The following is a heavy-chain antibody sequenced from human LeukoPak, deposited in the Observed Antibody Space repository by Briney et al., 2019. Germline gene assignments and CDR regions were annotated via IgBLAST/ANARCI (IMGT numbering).Heavy chain of an antibody. D-gene: IGHD6-13*01. V-gene: IGHV3-30*03. CDR3: ARDRDSSSIFPGPGGWFDP. Sequence: GGSLRLSCAASGFTFSSYGMHWVRQAPGKGLEWVAVISYDGSNKYYADSVKGRFTISRDNSKNTLYLQMNSLRAEDTAVYYCARDRDSSSIFPGPGGWFDPWGQGTLVTVSS. CDR2: ISYDGSNK. J-gene: IGHJ5*02. CDR1: GFTFSSYG.